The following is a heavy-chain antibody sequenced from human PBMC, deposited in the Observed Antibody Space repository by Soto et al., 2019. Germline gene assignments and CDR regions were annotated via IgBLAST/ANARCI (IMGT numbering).Heavy chain of an antibody. CDR1: GGSISSGGYY. CDR3: ERGGYSGYDGVDY. Sequence: QVQLQESGPGLVKPSQTLSLTCTVSGGSISSGGYYWSWIRQHPGKGLEWIWYIYYSGSTYYNPSLRSRVTISADKSKNKFYLKMSSVTAADTAVYYCERGGYSGYDGVDYWGQGTLVTVSS. V-gene: IGHV4-31*03. D-gene: IGHD5-12*01. J-gene: IGHJ4*02. CDR2: IYYSGST.